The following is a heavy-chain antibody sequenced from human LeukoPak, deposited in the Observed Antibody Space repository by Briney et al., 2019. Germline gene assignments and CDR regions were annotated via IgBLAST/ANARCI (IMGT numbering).Heavy chain of an antibody. V-gene: IGHV4-34*01. D-gene: IGHD2-15*01. J-gene: IGHJ4*02. CDR3: ARLRDNPFDY. Sequence: PSETLSLTCAVYGGSFSGYYWSWIRQPPGKGREWIGEINHSGSTNYNPSLKSRVTISVDTSKNQFSLKLSSVTAADTAVYYCARLRDNPFDYWGQGTLVTVSS. CDR2: INHSGST. CDR1: GGSFSGYY.